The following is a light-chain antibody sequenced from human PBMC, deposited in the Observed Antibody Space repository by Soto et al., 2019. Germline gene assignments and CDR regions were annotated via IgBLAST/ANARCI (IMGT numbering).Light chain of an antibody. CDR2: DAS. J-gene: IGKJ4*01. Sequence: DIQLTQSPSTLSASVGDRVTITCRASQSISSWLAWYQQKPGKAPKLLIYDASSLESGVPSRFSGSGSGTEFTLTISSLQPDDFSTYYCQQYNSYPLTFGGGTKVDIK. CDR1: QSISSW. CDR3: QQYNSYPLT. V-gene: IGKV1-5*01.